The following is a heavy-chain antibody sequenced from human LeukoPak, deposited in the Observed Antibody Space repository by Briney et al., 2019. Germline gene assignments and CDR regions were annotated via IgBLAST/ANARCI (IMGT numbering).Heavy chain of an antibody. Sequence: GASVKVSCKASRYTFTGYYMHWVRQAPGQGLEWMGWINPNSGGTNYVQKFQGRVTMTRDTSITTAYMQLSRLRSDDTAVYYCASSPTSECSGGSCYSYWGQGTLVTVSS. CDR2: INPNSGGT. V-gene: IGHV1-2*02. CDR3: ASSPTSECSGGSCYSY. J-gene: IGHJ4*02. D-gene: IGHD2-15*01. CDR1: RYTFTGYY.